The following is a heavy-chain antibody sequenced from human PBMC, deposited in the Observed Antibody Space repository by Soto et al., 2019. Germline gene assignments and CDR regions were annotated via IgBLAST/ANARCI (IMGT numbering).Heavy chain of an antibody. CDR3: ARDEFESSGRNRGFDH. CDR1: GFTFRNYA. V-gene: IGHV3-30-3*01. J-gene: IGHJ4*02. D-gene: IGHD3-22*01. Sequence: QVQLVESGGRVVQPGTSLRLSCAVSGFTFRNYAMHWVRQAPGTGMEWVAVISFDGINQFYADSVKGRFIISREDSRNTMYLEINRLRPEDTAVYYCARDEFESSGRNRGFDHWGRGTLVAVSS. CDR2: ISFDGINQ.